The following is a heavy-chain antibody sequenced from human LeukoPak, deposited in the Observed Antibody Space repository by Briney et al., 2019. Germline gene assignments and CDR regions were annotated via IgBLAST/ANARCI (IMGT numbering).Heavy chain of an antibody. CDR2: IKQDGNEK. CDR1: GFTFSSSW. V-gene: IGHV3-7*03. CDR3: ARDMDV. J-gene: IGHJ6*02. Sequence: GGSLRLSCAASGFTFSSSWMSWVRQAPGKGLEWVANIKQDGNEKYYVDSVKGRFTISRDNARNSLFLQMNSLRAEDTAVYYCARDMDVWGQGTTVTVSS.